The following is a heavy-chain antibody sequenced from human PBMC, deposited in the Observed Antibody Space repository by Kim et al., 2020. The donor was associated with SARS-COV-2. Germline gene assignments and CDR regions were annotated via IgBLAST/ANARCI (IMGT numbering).Heavy chain of an antibody. V-gene: IGHV4-30-2*01. D-gene: IGHD4-17*01. CDR2: ST. J-gene: IGHJ3*02. Sequence: STAYNPSLKSRVTISVDRSKNQFSLKLSSVTAADTAVYYCARDYGDAFDIWGQGTMVTVSS. CDR3: ARDYGDAFDI.